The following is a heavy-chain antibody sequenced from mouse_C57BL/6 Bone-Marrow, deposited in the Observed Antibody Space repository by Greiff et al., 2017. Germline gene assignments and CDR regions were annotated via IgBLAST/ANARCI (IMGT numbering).Heavy chain of an antibody. CDR1: GYSFTDYN. CDR2: INPNYGTT. D-gene: IGHD1-1*01. V-gene: IGHV1-39*01. CDR3: ARSGGVATDWYFDV. Sequence: EVQLQQSGPELVKPGASVKISCKASGYSFTDYNMNWVKQSNGRSLEWIGVINPNYGTTSYNQKFKGKATLTVDQSSSTAYMQLNSLTSEDSAVYYCARSGGVATDWYFDVWGTGTTVTVSS. J-gene: IGHJ1*03.